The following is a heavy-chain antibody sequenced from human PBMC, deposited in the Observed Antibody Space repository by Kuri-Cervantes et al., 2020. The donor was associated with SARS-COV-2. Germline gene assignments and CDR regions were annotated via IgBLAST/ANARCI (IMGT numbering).Heavy chain of an antibody. Sequence: ASVKVSCKVSGYTLTELSMHWVRQAPGKGLEWMGGFDPEDGETIYAQKFQGRVTMTEDTSTDAAYMEPSSLRSEDTAVYYCATDLGSIAARPPREYAFDIWGQGTMVTVSS. V-gene: IGHV1-24*01. J-gene: IGHJ3*02. CDR3: ATDLGSIAARPPREYAFDI. CDR1: GYTLTELS. CDR2: FDPEDGET. D-gene: IGHD6-6*01.